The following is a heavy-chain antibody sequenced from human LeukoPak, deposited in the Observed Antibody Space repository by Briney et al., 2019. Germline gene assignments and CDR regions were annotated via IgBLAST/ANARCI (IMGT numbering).Heavy chain of an antibody. V-gene: IGHV4-39*01. J-gene: IGHJ4*02. CDR1: GGSIRRSTYY. D-gene: IGHD2-15*01. Sequence: SETLSLTCTVSGGSIRRSTYYLGWIRQPPGKGLEWIGSIYYSGGTYYNPSLKNRGTISVDTSKNQFYLKLGSVTAADTAVYYCASHDGYNGGNSFFDYWGQGTLVTVSS. CDR3: ASHDGYNGGNSFFDY. CDR2: IYYSGGT.